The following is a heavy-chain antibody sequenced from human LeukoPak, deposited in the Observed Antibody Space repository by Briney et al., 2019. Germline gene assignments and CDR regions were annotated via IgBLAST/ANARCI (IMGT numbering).Heavy chain of an antibody. CDR3: ARDVRPDY. J-gene: IGHJ4*02. Sequence: PGGSLRLSCAASGFTFSSYWMSGVRQAPGEGLEWVANIKQDGTEKYYMDSVKGRFSISRDNAKNSLYLQMNALRAEDTAVYYCARDVRPDYWGQGTLVTVST. CDR1: GFTFSSYW. CDR2: IKQDGTEK. V-gene: IGHV3-7*04. D-gene: IGHD6-6*01.